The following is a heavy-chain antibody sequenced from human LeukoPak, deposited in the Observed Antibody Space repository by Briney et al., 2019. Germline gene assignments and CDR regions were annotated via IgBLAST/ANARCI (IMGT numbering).Heavy chain of an antibody. CDR1: GGAFSSYT. J-gene: IGHJ4*02. CDR2: IIPILGIA. V-gene: IGHV1-69*04. Sequence: SVKVSCKASGGAFSSYTISWVRQAPGQGLEWMGRIIPILGIANYAQKFQGRVTITADKSTSTAYMELSSLRSEDTAVYYCARDGASANLGYWGQGTLVTVSS. CDR3: ARDGASANLGY. D-gene: IGHD3-3*01.